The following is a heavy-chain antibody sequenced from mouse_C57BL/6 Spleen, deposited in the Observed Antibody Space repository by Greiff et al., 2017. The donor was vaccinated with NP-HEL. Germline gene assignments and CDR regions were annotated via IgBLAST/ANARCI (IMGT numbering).Heavy chain of an antibody. CDR3: TRRGGAWFAY. Sequence: QVQLQQSGAELVRPGASVTLSCKASGYTFTDYEMHWVQQTPVHGLEWIGAIDPENGGTAYNQKFKGKAILTADKSSSNAYMELRSLTSEDSAVYYCTRRGGAWFAYWGQGTLVTVSA. J-gene: IGHJ3*01. CDR2: IDPENGGT. CDR1: GYTFTDYE. V-gene: IGHV1-15*01.